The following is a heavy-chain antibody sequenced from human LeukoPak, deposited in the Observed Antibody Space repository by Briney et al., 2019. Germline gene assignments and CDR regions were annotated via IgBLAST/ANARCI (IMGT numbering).Heavy chain of an antibody. J-gene: IGHJ4*02. CDR1: GFTFSNHA. V-gene: IGHV3-23*01. CDR2: ISGGGRTT. CDR3: AKNVVVKRYIDF. D-gene: IGHD2-15*01. Sequence: PGGSLRLSCAASGFTFSNHAMSWVRQAPGKGLQWVAVISGGGRTTEYEDFVKGRFTISSDNSKNTPSLQMNSLTVEDTAIYFCAKNVVVKRYIDFWGQGTLVTVSS.